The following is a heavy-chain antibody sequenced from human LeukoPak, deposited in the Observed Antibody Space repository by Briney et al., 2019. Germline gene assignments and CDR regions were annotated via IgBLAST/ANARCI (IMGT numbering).Heavy chain of an antibody. CDR2: IYYSGSA. V-gene: IGHV4-39*01. J-gene: IGHJ4*02. Sequence: PSETLSLTCTVSGGSISSSSYYWGWIRQPPGKGLEWIGSIYYSGSAYYNPSLKSRVTISVDTSKNQFSLKLSSVTAADTAVYYCARHLGSSIEYWGQGTLVTVSS. D-gene: IGHD3-10*01. CDR3: ARHLGSSIEY. CDR1: GGSISSSSYY.